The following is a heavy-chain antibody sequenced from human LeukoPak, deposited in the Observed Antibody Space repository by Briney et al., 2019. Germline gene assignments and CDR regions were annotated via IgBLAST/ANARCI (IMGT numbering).Heavy chain of an antibody. D-gene: IGHD3-10*01. CDR2: IKQDGSEK. V-gene: IGHV3-7*01. J-gene: IGHJ6*02. CDR3: ARDWRHYYGSGSNSLLEYGMDV. CDR1: GFTFSSYW. Sequence: GGSLRLSCAASGFTFSSYWMSWVRQAPGKGLEWVANIKQDGSEKYYVDSVKGRFTISRDNAKNSLYLQMNSLRAEDTAVYYCARDWRHYYGSGSNSLLEYGMDVWGQGTTLTVSS.